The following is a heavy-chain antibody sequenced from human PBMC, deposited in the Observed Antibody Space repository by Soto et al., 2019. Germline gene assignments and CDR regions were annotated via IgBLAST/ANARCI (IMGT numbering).Heavy chain of an antibody. V-gene: IGHV4-59*08. J-gene: IGHJ6*03. CDR3: ARLHRPYYYYYYMDV. CDR2: IYYSGST. Sequence: LSLTCTVSGGSISSYYWSWIRQPPGKGLEWIGYIYYSGSTNYNPSLKSRVTISVDTSKDQFSLKLISVTAADTAVYYCARLHRPYYYYYYMDVWGKGTTVTVLL. CDR1: GGSISSYY.